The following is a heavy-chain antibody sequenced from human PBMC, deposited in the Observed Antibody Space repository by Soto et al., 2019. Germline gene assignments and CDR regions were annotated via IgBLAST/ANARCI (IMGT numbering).Heavy chain of an antibody. Sequence: GGSLRLSCAASGFTFSSYAMHWVRQAPGKGLEWVAVISYDGSNKYYADSVKGRFTISRDNSKNTLYLQMNSLRAEDTAVYYCARVSADQRVYYYYGMDVWGQGTTVTVSS. CDR2: ISYDGSNK. D-gene: IGHD2-2*01. CDR3: ARVSADQRVYYYYGMDV. V-gene: IGHV3-30-3*01. J-gene: IGHJ6*02. CDR1: GFTFSSYA.